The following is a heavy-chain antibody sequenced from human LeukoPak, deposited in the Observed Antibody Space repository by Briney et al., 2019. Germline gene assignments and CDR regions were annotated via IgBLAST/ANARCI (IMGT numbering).Heavy chain of an antibody. V-gene: IGHV1-69*01. CDR3: AREGLNYYDSSGYPDY. CDR2: IIPIFGTA. CDR1: GGTFSSYA. D-gene: IGHD3-22*01. Sequence: SVKVSCKASGGTFSSYAISWVRQAPGQGLEWMGGIIPIFGTANYAQKFQGRVTITADESTSTAYMELSSLRSEDTAVYYCAREGLNYYDSSGYPDYWGQGTLVTVSS. J-gene: IGHJ4*02.